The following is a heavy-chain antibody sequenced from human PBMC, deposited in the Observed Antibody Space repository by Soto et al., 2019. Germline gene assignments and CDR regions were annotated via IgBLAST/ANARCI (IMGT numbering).Heavy chain of an antibody. Sequence: QVVLVQSGAEVKKPGDSVRVSCKSSGYKFTDYYIHWVRQAPGQGPEWMGWVNPKRGDAVYAQKLRGWVTMTRDTATTAAYLEVRRLSPEATAVYFCARDPGRPGGYGSCDLWGRGTLVTFSS. J-gene: IGHJ2*01. CDR3: ARDPGRPGGYGSCDL. CDR2: VNPKRGDA. V-gene: IGHV1-2*04. D-gene: IGHD2-15*01. CDR1: GYKFTDYY.